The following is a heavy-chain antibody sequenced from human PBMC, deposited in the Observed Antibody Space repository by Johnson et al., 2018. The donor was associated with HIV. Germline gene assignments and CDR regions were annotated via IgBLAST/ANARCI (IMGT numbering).Heavy chain of an antibody. D-gene: IGHD3-16*01. CDR2: IYSGGST. V-gene: IGHV3-66*01. Sequence: VQLVESGGGLFQPGGSLRLSCAASGFTVSSNYMSWVRQAPGKGLEWVSVIYSGGSTYYADSVNGRFTISRDNSKNTLYLQMNSLRAEDTAVYYCARGLTGEQVDIWGQGTMVTVSS. CDR3: ARGLTGEQVDI. CDR1: GFTVSSNY. J-gene: IGHJ3*02.